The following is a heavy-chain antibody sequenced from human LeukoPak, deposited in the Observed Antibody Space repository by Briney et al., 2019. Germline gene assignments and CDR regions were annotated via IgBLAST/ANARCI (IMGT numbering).Heavy chain of an antibody. CDR1: GGTFSSYA. V-gene: IGHV1-69*05. CDR3: ARARGITYEFDP. J-gene: IGHJ5*02. CDR2: IIPIFGTA. Sequence: SVKVSCKASGGTFSSYAISWVRQAPGQGREWMVRIIPIFGTANYEQKFHGRVTINTEEDKRKDYMELRRLRAEDRAVYYCARARGITYEFDPWGQGTLVTVSS. D-gene: IGHD3-10*01.